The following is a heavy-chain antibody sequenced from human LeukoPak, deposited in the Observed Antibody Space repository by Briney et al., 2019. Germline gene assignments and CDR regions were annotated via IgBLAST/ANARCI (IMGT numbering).Heavy chain of an antibody. D-gene: IGHD6-19*01. V-gene: IGHV1-18*01. CDR3: ATSEYSSGWYDY. CDR2: ISAYNGNT. J-gene: IGHJ4*02. CDR1: GYTFTSYG. Sequence: ASVKVSCQASGYTFTSYGISWVRQAPGQGLEWMGWISAYNGNTNYAQKLQGRVTMTTDTSTSTAYMELRSLRSDDTAVYYCATSEYSSGWYDYWGQGTLVTVSS.